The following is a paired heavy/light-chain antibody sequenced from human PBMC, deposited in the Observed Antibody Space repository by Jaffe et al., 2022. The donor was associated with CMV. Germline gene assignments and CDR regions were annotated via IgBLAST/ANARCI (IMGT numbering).Heavy chain of an antibody. Sequence: EVQLVESGGGLVKPGGSLRLSCAASGFTFSNAWMTWVRQAPGKGLEWVGRIKRKTDGGTIDYAAPVKGRFSISRDDSKNTLYLQMNGLKPEDTAMYFCTAGIVLVIGYWGPGTLVTVSS. J-gene: IGHJ4*02. CDR3: TAGIVLVIGY. CDR1: GFTFSNAW. D-gene: IGHD3-22*01. V-gene: IGHV3-15*01. CDR2: IKRKTDGGTI.
Light chain of an antibody. V-gene: IGKV4-1*01. J-gene: IGKJ4*01. CDR2: WAS. Sequence: DIVMTQSPDSLAVSLGERATINCKSSQSVLYSSNDKKNSLAWYQQKPGQPPKLLIYWASTRESGVPDRFSGSGSGTDFTLTISSLQAEDVAVYYCQQYYSIPLTFGGGTKVEIK. CDR3: QQYYSIPLT. CDR1: QSVLYSSNDKKNS.